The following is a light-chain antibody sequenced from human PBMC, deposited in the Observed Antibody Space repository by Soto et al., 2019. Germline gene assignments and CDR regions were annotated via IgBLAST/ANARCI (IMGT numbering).Light chain of an antibody. J-gene: IGKJ1*01. CDR3: QQLNSYPRT. CDR1: QGISSY. V-gene: IGKV1-9*01. Sequence: DIQLTQSPSFLSASVGDRVTITCRASQGISSYLAWYQQKPGKAPKLLIYAASTLQSGVPSRFRGSGSGTEFTLTISSLQPEDFETYYCQQLNSYPRTFGQGTKVDIK. CDR2: AAS.